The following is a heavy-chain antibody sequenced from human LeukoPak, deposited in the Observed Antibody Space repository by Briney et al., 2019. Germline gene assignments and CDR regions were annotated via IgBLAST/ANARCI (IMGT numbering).Heavy chain of an antibody. CDR1: GFTFSSYW. CDR2: LNQDGSER. CDR3: AKCGSGSNFDY. V-gene: IGHV3-7*02. D-gene: IGHD3-10*01. Sequence: GGSVRLSCAASGFTFSSYWMSWVRQTPGKGLEWVAHLNQDGSERYYVDSVTGRFTISRENAKNSLYLQMNSLRAEDTAVYYCAKCGSGSNFDYWGQGVVDAVSS. J-gene: IGHJ4*02.